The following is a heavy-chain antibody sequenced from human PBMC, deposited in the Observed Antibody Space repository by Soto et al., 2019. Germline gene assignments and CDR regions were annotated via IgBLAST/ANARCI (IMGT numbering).Heavy chain of an antibody. CDR3: ARGSGRHHAFDY. CDR2: ISSSSSYI. J-gene: IGHJ4*02. D-gene: IGHD6-19*01. CDR1: GFTFSSYS. Sequence: PGGSLRLSCAASGFTFSSYSMNWVRQAPGKGLEWVSSISSSSSYIYYADSVKGRFTISRDNAKNSLYLQMNSLRAEDTAVYYCARGSGRHHAFDYWGQGTLVTVYS. V-gene: IGHV3-21*01.